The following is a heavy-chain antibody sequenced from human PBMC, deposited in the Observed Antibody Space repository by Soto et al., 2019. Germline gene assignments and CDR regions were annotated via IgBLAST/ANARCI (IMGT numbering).Heavy chain of an antibody. CDR1: GFTFSTYA. J-gene: IGHJ4*02. V-gene: IGHV3-23*01. Sequence: EVQLLESGGGLVQPGGSLTLSCAASGFTFSTYAMGWVRQAPGKGLEWVSTIQGRDDITFYADSVRGRFTISRDNSKNTMSLQMNTLRGDDTAVYYCAKETDPRCCYGVDYWGQGALVTVSS. D-gene: IGHD2-2*01. CDR3: AKETDPRCCYGVDY. CDR2: IQGRDDIT.